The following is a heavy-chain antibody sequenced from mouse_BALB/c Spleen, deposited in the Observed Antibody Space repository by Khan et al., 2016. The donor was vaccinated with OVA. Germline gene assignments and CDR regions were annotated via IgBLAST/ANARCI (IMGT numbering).Heavy chain of an antibody. J-gene: IGHJ2*01. Sequence: EVKLEESGPDLVKPSQSLSLTCTVTGYSIISGYSWHWIRQFPGNRLEWMCYIYYSGSTNYNPTLKSRISITRDKSKNQFILQLKAVTTAATATYYCARDGNYFDYWGQGTTLTVSS. CDR1: GYSIISGYS. V-gene: IGHV3-1*02. CDR3: ARDGNYFDY. CDR2: IYYSGST.